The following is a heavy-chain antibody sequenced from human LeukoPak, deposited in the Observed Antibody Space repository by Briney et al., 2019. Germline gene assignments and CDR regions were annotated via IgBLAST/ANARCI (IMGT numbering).Heavy chain of an antibody. Sequence: SETLSLTCTVSDYSISSGYYWGWIRQPPGKGLEWIGSIYHSGSTYYNPSLKSRVTISVDTSKNQFSLKLSSVTAADTAVYYCASKVAAAGVSPNTFVSYYFDYWGQGTLVTVSS. V-gene: IGHV4-38-2*02. D-gene: IGHD6-13*01. J-gene: IGHJ4*02. CDR1: DYSISSGYY. CDR3: ASKVAAAGVSPNTFVSYYFDY. CDR2: IYHSGST.